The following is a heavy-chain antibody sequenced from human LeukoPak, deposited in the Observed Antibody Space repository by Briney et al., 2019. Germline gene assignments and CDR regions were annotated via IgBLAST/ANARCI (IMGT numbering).Heavy chain of an antibody. CDR2: IYSGGST. Sequence: AGGSLRLSCAASGFTVSSNYMSWVRQAPGKGLEWVSVIYSGGSTYYADSVKGRFTISRDNSKNTLYLQMNSLRAEDTAVYYCARDLVVRGVGYYFEYWGQGTLVTVSS. V-gene: IGHV3-53*01. CDR1: GFTVSSNY. D-gene: IGHD3-10*01. CDR3: ARDLVVRGVGYYFEY. J-gene: IGHJ4*02.